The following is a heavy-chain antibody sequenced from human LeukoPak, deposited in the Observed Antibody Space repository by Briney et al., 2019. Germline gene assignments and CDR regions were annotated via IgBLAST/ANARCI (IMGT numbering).Heavy chain of an antibody. J-gene: IGHJ4*02. CDR3: ARADYFDSSGYLLEVYYFDY. CDR1: GGTFSSYA. V-gene: IGHV1-69*05. D-gene: IGHD3-22*01. Sequence: SVKVSCKASGGTFSSYAISWVRQAPGQGLEWMGGIIPIFGTANYAQKFQGRVTITTDESTSTAYMELSSLRSEDTAVYYCARADYFDSSGYLLEVYYFDYWGQGTLVTVSS. CDR2: IIPIFGTA.